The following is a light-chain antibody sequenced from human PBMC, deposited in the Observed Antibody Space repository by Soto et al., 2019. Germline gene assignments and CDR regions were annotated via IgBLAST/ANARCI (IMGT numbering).Light chain of an antibody. J-gene: IGKJ1*01. CDR2: GAS. Sequence: EIVLMQSPGTLSLSPGEGATLSCRASQSISSTFLAWYQHKPGQAPRVLIYGASRRAAGIPDRFSGSGSGTDFTLTISRLEPEDFAVYYCQQYESSWTFGQGTKVEMK. CDR1: QSISSTF. CDR3: QQYESSWT. V-gene: IGKV3-20*01.